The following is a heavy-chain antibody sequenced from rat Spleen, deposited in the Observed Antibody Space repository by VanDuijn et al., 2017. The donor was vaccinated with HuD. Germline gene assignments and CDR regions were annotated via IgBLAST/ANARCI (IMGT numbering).Heavy chain of an antibody. CDR2: IWTGGNT. CDR1: GFSLTSYN. J-gene: IGHJ2*01. D-gene: IGHD1-6*01. Sequence: QVQLKESGPGLVQPSQTLSLTCTVSGFSLTSYNVHWVRQPTGKGLEWMGVIWTGGNTDYNSDLKSRLSISRDNDKSQVFLKMKRLQTEDIATYYCAREEMYTTDYGYYVDYWGQGVMVTVSS. CDR3: AREEMYTTDYGYYVDY. V-gene: IGHV2-30*01.